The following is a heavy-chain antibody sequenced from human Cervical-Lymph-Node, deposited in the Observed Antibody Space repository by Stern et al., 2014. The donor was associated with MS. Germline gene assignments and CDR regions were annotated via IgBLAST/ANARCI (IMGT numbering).Heavy chain of an antibody. CDR1: GGTFSSYA. D-gene: IGHD5-24*01. V-gene: IGHV1-69*01. CDR2: IIPIFGTA. Sequence: VQLVQSGAEVKKPGSSGKGSCKASGGTFSSYAISWVRQDPGQGLEWMGGIIPIFGTANYAQKVQGRVTITADESTSTAYMELSSLRSEDTAVYYCAREEMATIFRGFDYWGQGTLVTVSS. CDR3: AREEMATIFRGFDY. J-gene: IGHJ4*02.